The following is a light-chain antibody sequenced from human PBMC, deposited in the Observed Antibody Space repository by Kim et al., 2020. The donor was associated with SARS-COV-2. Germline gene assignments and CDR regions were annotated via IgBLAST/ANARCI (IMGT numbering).Light chain of an antibody. V-gene: IGLV1-44*01. CDR3: AAWDDSLNVIV. CDR1: DSNIGVNT. CDR2: NNN. J-gene: IGLJ2*01. Sequence: ELTQPPSASGTPGQRVTISCSGSDSNIGVNTVNWFQQLPRTAPKLLIYNNNQRPSGVPDRFSGSKSGTSASLAISGLQSEDESDYYCAAWDDSLNVIVFGGGTQLTVL.